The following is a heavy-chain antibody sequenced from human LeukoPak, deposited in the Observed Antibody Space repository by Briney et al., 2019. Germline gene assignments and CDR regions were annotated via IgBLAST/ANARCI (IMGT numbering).Heavy chain of an antibody. CDR2: IYYSGST. D-gene: IGHD4-17*01. CDR3: ARGNYGDYRFDY. V-gene: IGHV4-31*03. J-gene: IGHJ4*02. CDR1: GGSISSGGYY. Sequence: PSETLSLTCTVSGGSISSGGYYWRWIRQHPGKGLEWIGYIYYSGSTYYNPSLKSRVTISVDTSKNQFSLKLSSVTAADTAVYYCARGNYGDYRFDYWGQGTLVTVSS.